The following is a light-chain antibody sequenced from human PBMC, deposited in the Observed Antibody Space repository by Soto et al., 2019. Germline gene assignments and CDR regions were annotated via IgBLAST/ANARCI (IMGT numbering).Light chain of an antibody. CDR1: SSEVGGYNY. Sequence: QSVLTQPASVSGSPGQSITISCTGTSSEVGGYNYVSWYQQHPGKAPKLMIYDVSNRPSGVSNRFSGSKSGNTASLTISGLEAEDEADYYWSSYTSSSTVVFGGGTKLTVL. CDR3: SSYTSSSTVV. J-gene: IGLJ2*01. CDR2: DVS. V-gene: IGLV2-14*01.